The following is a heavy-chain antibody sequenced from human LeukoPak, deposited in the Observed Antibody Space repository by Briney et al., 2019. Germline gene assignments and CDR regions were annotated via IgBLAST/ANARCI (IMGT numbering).Heavy chain of an antibody. CDR1: GGSFSGYY. CDR3: ARGPRNNCSSTSCYTLYYYYGMDV. Sequence: PSETLSLTCAVYGGSFSGYYWSWIRQPPGKGLEWIGEINHSGSTNYNPSLKSRVTISVDTSKNQFSLKLSSVTAADTAVYYCARGPRNNCSSTSCYTLYYYYGMDVWGQGTTVTVSS. V-gene: IGHV4-34*01. CDR2: INHSGST. J-gene: IGHJ6*02. D-gene: IGHD2-2*02.